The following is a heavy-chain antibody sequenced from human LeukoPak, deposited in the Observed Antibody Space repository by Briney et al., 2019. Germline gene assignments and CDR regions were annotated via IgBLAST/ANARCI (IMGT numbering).Heavy chain of an antibody. CDR3: ARDAYDILTGYYTGDAFDI. CDR2: IYYSGST. D-gene: IGHD3-9*01. J-gene: IGHJ3*02. CDR1: GGSISSSSYY. Sequence: PSETLSLTCTVSGGSISSSSYYWGWIRQPPGKGLEWIGSIYYSGSTYYNPSLKSRVTISVDTSKNQFSLKLSSVTAADTAVYYCARDAYDILTGYYTGDAFDIWGQGTMVTVSS. V-gene: IGHV4-39*07.